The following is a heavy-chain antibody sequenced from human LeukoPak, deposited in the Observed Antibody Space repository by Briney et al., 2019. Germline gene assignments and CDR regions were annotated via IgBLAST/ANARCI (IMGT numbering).Heavy chain of an antibody. Sequence: SETLSLTCTVSGGSISSSSYYWGWIRQPPGKGLEWIGSIYYSGGTYYNPSLKSRVTISVDTSKNQFSLKLSSVTAADTAVYYCARDRMAAAASDYWGQGTLVTVSS. CDR2: IYYSGGT. V-gene: IGHV4-39*07. J-gene: IGHJ4*02. CDR1: GGSISSSSYY. CDR3: ARDRMAAAASDY. D-gene: IGHD6-13*01.